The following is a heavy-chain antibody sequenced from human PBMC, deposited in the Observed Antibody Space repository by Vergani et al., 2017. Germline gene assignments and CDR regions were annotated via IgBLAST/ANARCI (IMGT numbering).Heavy chain of an antibody. V-gene: IGHV4-34*01. CDR2: INNSGST. CDR3: ARAGSWCAEYNCFDP. Sequence: QVQLQQWGAGLLKPSETLSLTCAVYGGSFRGYYWSWIRQPPGKGLEWIGEINNSGSTNYNPSLKSRVTISVDTSKNQFSLKLSSVTAADTAVYYCARAGSWCAEYNCFDPWGQGTLVTVSS. J-gene: IGHJ5*02. D-gene: IGHD6-13*01. CDR1: GGSFRGYY.